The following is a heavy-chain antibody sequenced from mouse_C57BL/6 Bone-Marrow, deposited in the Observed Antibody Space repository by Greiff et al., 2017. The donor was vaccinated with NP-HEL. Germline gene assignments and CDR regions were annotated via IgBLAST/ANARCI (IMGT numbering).Heavy chain of an antibody. CDR2: IYPSDSYT. V-gene: IGHV1-59*01. CDR3: ANYN. J-gene: IGHJ2*01. D-gene: IGHD1-1*01. Sequence: QVQLQQPGAELVRPGTSVKLSCKASGYTFTSYWMHWVKQRPGQGLEWIGVIYPSDSYTNYNQKFKGKATLTVDTSSSTAYMQLSSLTSDDSAVYYCANYNWGQGTTLTVSS. CDR1: GYTFTSYW.